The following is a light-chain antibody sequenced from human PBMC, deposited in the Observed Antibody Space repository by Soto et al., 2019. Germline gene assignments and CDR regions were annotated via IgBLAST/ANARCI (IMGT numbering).Light chain of an antibody. CDR1: QSVSSN. Sequence: EIVMTQSPATLSVSPGERATLSCRASQSVSSNLAWYQQKPGQAPRLLIYGASTRATGIPATFSGSGSGTEFTLTISSLQSEDFAVYYCQQYNNWLRTWTFGQGTKVDIK. CDR3: QQYNNWLRTWT. CDR2: GAS. V-gene: IGKV3-15*01. J-gene: IGKJ1*01.